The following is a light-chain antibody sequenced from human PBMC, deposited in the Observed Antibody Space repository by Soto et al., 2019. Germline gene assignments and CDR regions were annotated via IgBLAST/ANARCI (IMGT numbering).Light chain of an antibody. Sequence: QSALTQTPSFTEAPGQRVTLSCSGSRSNIGSDYVSWYQVFPGRVPKLVIYDNNKRPSGIPDRFSGSKSGSSATLGITGLQAEDEADYYCSTWDSSLSAVLFGGGTKLTVL. CDR2: DNN. CDR3: STWDSSLSAVL. J-gene: IGLJ2*01. CDR1: RSNIGSDY. V-gene: IGLV1-51*01.